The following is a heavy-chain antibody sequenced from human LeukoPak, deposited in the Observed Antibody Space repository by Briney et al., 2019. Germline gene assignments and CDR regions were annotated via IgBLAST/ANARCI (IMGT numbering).Heavy chain of an antibody. D-gene: IGHD2-2*01. J-gene: IGHJ6*03. Sequence: GGSLRLSCAASGFTFSDYYMSWIRQAPGKGLEWVSYISSSGSTIYYAYSVKGRFTISRDNAKNSLYLQMNSLRAEDTAVYYCAGCSSTSCRYYYYYMDVWGKGTTVSVSS. CDR2: ISSSGSTI. V-gene: IGHV3-11*04. CDR1: GFTFSDYY. CDR3: AGCSSTSCRYYYYYMDV.